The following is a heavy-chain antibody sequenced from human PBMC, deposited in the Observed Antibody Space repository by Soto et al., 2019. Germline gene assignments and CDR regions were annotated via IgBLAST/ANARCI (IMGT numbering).Heavy chain of an antibody. J-gene: IGHJ4*02. Sequence: QLQLQESGPGLVKPSETLSLTCTVSGGSISSSSYYWGWIRQPPGKGLEWIGSIYYSGSTYYNPSVKSRFTIAVDTSKNQFSLKLSSVTAADTAVYYCARHCSSTSCYGDYFDYWGQGTLVTVSS. CDR1: GGSISSSSYY. D-gene: IGHD2-2*01. V-gene: IGHV4-39*01. CDR2: IYYSGST. CDR3: ARHCSSTSCYGDYFDY.